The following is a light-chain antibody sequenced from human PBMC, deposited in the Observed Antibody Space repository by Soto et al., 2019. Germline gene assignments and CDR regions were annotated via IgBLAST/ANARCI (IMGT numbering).Light chain of an antibody. CDR3: QQYNRYPIT. CDR2: KAS. V-gene: IGKV1-5*03. Sequence: DIQMTQSPSTLSASVGDRVTITCRASQSISSWLAWYQQKPGKAPKLLIYKASSLESGVPSRFSGSGSGTEFTRTISSLQPDDFATYYCQQYNRYPITFGQGTRLEIK. CDR1: QSISSW. J-gene: IGKJ5*01.